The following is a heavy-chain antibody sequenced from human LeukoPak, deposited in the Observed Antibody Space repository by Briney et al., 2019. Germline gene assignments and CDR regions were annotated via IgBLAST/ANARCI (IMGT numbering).Heavy chain of an antibody. J-gene: IGHJ3*02. CDR2: INPNSGGT. V-gene: IGHV1-2*02. Sequence: ASVKVSCKASGYTFTGYYMHWVRQAPGQGLEWMGWINPNSGGTNYAQKFQGRVTMTRDTSISTAYMELSRLRSDDTAVYYCARVADKYSSGWSVDAFDIWGQGTMVTVSS. CDR1: GYTFTGYY. D-gene: IGHD6-19*01. CDR3: ARVADKYSSGWSVDAFDI.